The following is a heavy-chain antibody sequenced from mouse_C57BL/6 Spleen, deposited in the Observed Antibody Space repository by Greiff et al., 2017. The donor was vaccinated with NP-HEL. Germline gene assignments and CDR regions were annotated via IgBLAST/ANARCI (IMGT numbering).Heavy chain of an antibody. CDR1: GFTFSSYG. CDR2: ISSGGSYT. Sequence: EVKLVESGGDLVKPGGSLKLSCAASGFTFSSYGMSWVRQTPDKRLEWVATISSGGSYTYYPDSVKGRFTISRDNAKNTLYLQMSSLKSEDTAMYYWAGGNYGYFDVWGTGTTVTVSS. V-gene: IGHV5-6*01. J-gene: IGHJ1*03. CDR3: AGGNYGYFDV. D-gene: IGHD2-1*01.